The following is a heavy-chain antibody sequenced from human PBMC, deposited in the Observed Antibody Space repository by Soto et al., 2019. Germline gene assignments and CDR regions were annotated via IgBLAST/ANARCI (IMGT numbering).Heavy chain of an antibody. CDR2: IYHSGST. J-gene: IGHJ3*02. D-gene: IGHD2-21*02. CDR3: ARVGEYCGGDCSPENDASDI. V-gene: IGHV4-30-2*01. CDR1: GGSISSGGYS. Sequence: SETLSLTCAVSGGSISSGGYSWSWIRQPPGKGLEWIGYIYHSGSTYYNPSLKSRVTISVDRSKNQFSLKLSSVTAADTAVYYCARVGEYCGGDCSPENDASDIWGQGTMVTVSS.